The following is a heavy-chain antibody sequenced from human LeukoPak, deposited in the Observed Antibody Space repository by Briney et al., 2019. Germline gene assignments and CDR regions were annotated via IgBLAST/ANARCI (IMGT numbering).Heavy chain of an antibody. V-gene: IGHV4-34*01. CDR2: INHSGST. Sequence: SETLSLTCAVYGGSFSDYYWSWIRQPPGQGLEWIGEINHSGSTNYNSSLKSRVTISVDTSKNQFSLKLSSVTAADTAVYHCARVTAGALDYWGQGTLVNVSS. CDR1: GGSFSDYY. D-gene: IGHD1-26*01. CDR3: ARVTAGALDY. J-gene: IGHJ4*02.